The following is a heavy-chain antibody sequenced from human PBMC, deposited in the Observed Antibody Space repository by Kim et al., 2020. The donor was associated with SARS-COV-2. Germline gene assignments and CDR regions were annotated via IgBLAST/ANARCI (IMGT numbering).Heavy chain of an antibody. Sequence: ASVKVSCKASGYTFTSYDINWVRQATGQGLEWMGWVNPNSGNTGYAQKFQGRVTMTRDTSISTAYMELSNLRSGDTAMYYCARGDRYCRSASCYNFWGQGTLVTVST. CDR2: VNPNSGNT. CDR3: ARGDRYCRSASCYNF. CDR1: GYTFTSYD. V-gene: IGHV1-8*01. D-gene: IGHD2-2*02. J-gene: IGHJ4*02.